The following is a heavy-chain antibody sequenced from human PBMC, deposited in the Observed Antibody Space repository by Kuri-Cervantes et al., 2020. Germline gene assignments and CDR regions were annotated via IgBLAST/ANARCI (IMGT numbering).Heavy chain of an antibody. Sequence: SLKISCAASGFTFDDYAMHWVRQVPGKGLEWVSGISWNSGSVDYADSVKGRFTISRHNSKNTLYLQMNSLRAEDTAVYYCARDPSSGYRDWYFDLWGRGTLVTVSS. V-gene: IGHV3-9*01. CDR3: ARDPSSGYRDWYFDL. D-gene: IGHD3-22*01. CDR2: ISWNSGSV. CDR1: GFTFDDYA. J-gene: IGHJ2*01.